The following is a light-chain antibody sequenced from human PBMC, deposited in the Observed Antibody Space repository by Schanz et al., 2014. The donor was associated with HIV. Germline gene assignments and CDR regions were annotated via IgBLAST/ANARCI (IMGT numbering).Light chain of an antibody. Sequence: QSVLTQPASVSGSPGQSITISCTGTSSDVGGYNYLSWYQQHPGKAPKLMIYDVSNRPSGIPNRFSGSKSGNTASLTISGLLAEDEADYYCSSYTISSTYVFGTGTKLTVL. CDR1: SSDVGGYNY. V-gene: IGLV2-14*03. CDR2: DVS. CDR3: SSYTISSTYV. J-gene: IGLJ1*01.